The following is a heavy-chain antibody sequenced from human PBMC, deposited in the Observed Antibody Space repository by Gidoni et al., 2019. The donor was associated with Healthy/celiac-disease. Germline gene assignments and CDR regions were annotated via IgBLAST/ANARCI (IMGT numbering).Heavy chain of an antibody. J-gene: IGHJ3*02. CDR2: INSKTVGGTT. Sequence: EVQLVESGGGLVKPGGSLRPSCAAAGVTCSNARTSWVRQAPGKGLEWVCRINSKTVGGTTDYAAPVKGRFTISRDDSKNTLYLQMNSLKTEDTAVYYCTTDRRIAAAGTGGDDAFDIWGQGTMVTVSS. V-gene: IGHV3-15*01. D-gene: IGHD6-13*01. CDR3: TTDRRIAAAGTGGDDAFDI. CDR1: GVTCSNAR.